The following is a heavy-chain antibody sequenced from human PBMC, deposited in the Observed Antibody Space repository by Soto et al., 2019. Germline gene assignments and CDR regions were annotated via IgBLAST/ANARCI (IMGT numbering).Heavy chain of an antibody. CDR1: GGTFSTYT. J-gene: IGHJ5*02. CDR3: AGDPDSHYNDSHAYSYP. CDR2: IIPIIGII. D-gene: IGHD3-22*01. V-gene: IGHV1-69*04. Sequence: GASVKVSCKASGGTFSTYTITWVRQAPGQGLEWMGRIIPIIGIINYAQKFQGRVTITADKFTGTAYMELTRLRSDDTAVYYCAGDPDSHYNDSHAYSYPWGQGTRVTVAS.